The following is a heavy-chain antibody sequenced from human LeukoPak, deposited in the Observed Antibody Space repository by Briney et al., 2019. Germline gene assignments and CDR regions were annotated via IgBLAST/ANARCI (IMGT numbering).Heavy chain of an antibody. CDR1: GYNFTSYW. V-gene: IGHV5-51*01. D-gene: IGHD3-22*01. CDR2: IYPGDSDT. Sequence: GESLKISCKGSGYNFTSYWIGWVRQMPGEGLEWMGIIYPGDSDTRYSPSIQGQVTFSADKSINTAYLQWSSLKASDTAIYYCASATGYYDSGGYRYYLDYWGQGTLVTVSS. CDR3: ASATGYYDSGGYRYYLDY. J-gene: IGHJ4*02.